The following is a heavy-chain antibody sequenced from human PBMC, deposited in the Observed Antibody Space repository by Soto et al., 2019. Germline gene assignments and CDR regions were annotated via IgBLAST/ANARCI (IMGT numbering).Heavy chain of an antibody. CDR2: INHSGST. D-gene: IGHD2-2*01. CDR3: ARRNVVVPAASWSRDYYYYMAV. CDR1: GVSFSGYY. Sequence: QVQLQQWGAGLLKPSETLSLTCAVYGVSFSGYYWSWIRQPPGKGLEWIGEINHSGSTNYNPSLTSRVTIEVATSKTQCSLKLSSGSAAAKAVYYCARRNVVVPAASWSRDYYYYMAVWGRGTTVPVSS. V-gene: IGHV4-34*01. J-gene: IGHJ6*03.